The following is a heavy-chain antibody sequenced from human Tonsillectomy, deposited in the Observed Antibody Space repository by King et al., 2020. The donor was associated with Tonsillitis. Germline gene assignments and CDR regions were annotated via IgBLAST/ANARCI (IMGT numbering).Heavy chain of an antibody. J-gene: IGHJ4*02. D-gene: IGHD6-19*01. Sequence: QLQESGPGLVKPSETLSLTCTVSGGSISSSSYYWGWIRQPPGKGLEWIGSIYYSGSTYYNPSLKSRVTISVDTSKNQFSLKLSSVTAADTAVYYCAREDIAVACLDEWGQGTLVTVSS. V-gene: IGHV4-39*07. CDR1: GGSISSSSYY. CDR2: IYYSGST. CDR3: AREDIAVACLDE.